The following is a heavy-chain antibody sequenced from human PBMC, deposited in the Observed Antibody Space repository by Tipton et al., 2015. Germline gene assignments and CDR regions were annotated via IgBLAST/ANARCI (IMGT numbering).Heavy chain of an antibody. D-gene: IGHD3-3*01. CDR3: ASSHYPFWSGYYGSFDC. Sequence: TLSLTCTVSGGSISSSSYYWGWIRQPPGKGLEWIGSIYYSGSTYYNPSLKSRVTISVDTSKNQFSLKLSSVTAADTAVYYCASSHYPFWSGYYGSFDCWGQGSLVTVSS. J-gene: IGHJ4*02. CDR1: GGSISSSSYY. V-gene: IGHV4-39*01. CDR2: IYYSGST.